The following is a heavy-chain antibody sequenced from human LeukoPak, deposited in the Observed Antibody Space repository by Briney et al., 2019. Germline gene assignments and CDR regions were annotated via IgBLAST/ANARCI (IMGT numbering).Heavy chain of an antibody. J-gene: IGHJ4*02. V-gene: IGHV3-53*01. D-gene: IGHD1-14*01. Sequence: GGSLRLSCAASGFTVSSNYLSWVRQAAGKGLEWVSVIYSDGRTYYADSVKGRFTISRDNSKNTLYLKINSLRAADTAVYYCARDPSADPTGDYWGQGTLVTVSS. CDR2: IYSDGRT. CDR1: GFTVSSNY. CDR3: ARDPSADPTGDY.